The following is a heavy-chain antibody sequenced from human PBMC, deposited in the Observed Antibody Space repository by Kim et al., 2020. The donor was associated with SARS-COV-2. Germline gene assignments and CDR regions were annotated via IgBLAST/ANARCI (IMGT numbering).Heavy chain of an antibody. CDR2: IYYSGST. D-gene: IGHD6-13*01. CDR3: ASVYSRSWYGIQPDWHSDP. CDR1: GGSISSSSYY. V-gene: IGHV4-39*01. Sequence: SETLSLTCTVSGGSISSSSYYWGWIRQPPGKGLEWIGSIYYSGSTYYNPSLKSRVTISVDTSKNQISLKLSSVTAADTAVYYCASVYSRSWYGIQPDWHSDPWGRGTLVTVSS. J-gene: IGHJ2*01.